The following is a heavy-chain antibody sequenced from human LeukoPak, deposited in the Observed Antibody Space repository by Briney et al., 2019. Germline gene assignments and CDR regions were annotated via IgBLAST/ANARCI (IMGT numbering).Heavy chain of an antibody. D-gene: IGHD2-2*02. CDR1: GFTFSTYG. V-gene: IGHV3-23*01. Sequence: PGGSLRLSCAASGFTFSTYGMSWVRQAPGKGLEWVSAISGSGNSTYYADSVKGRFTISRDNSKNTLYLQMNSLRAEDTAVYYCAYTSCYTCYYYYMDVWGKGTTVTVSS. J-gene: IGHJ6*03. CDR3: AYTSCYTCYYYYMDV. CDR2: ISGSGNST.